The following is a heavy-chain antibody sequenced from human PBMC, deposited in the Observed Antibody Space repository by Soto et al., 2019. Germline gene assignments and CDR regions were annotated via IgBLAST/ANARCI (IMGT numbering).Heavy chain of an antibody. J-gene: IGHJ4*02. Sequence: QVQLVQSGAEVKEPGASVKVSCQASGYTFTSYGISWLRQAPGQGLEWMGWISAYNGNTKYAEKFQDRVTLNRDTSTDTAYMELRSLRSDDTAVYHCSRDFMFRTVVVGTATPLDYWGPGSVVIVSP. CDR3: SRDFMFRTVVVGTATPLDY. CDR2: ISAYNGNT. V-gene: IGHV1-18*04. D-gene: IGHD2-15*01. CDR1: GYTFTSYG.